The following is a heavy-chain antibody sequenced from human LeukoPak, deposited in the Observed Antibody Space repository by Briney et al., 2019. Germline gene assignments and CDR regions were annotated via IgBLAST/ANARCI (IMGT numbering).Heavy chain of an antibody. V-gene: IGHV4-59*11. Sequence: SETLSLTCSVSGGSISSHYWSWIRQPPGKGLGWIGYIYYSGSTKYNPSLKSRVTISVDTSKNQFPLKLSFVTAADTAVYYCARGGTTVTPGLLWFDPWGQGTLVTVSS. CDR3: ARGGTTVTPGLLWFDP. CDR2: IYYSGST. CDR1: GGSISSHY. D-gene: IGHD4-17*01. J-gene: IGHJ5*02.